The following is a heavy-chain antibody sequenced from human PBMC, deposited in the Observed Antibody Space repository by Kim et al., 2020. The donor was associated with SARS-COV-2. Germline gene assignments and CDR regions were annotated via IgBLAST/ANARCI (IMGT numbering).Heavy chain of an antibody. CDR3: ANMVVVEDYNYYYYYGMDV. CDR2: ISGGGVNK. D-gene: IGHD2-15*01. V-gene: IGHV3-23*01. J-gene: IGHJ6*02. Sequence: GGSLRLSCVGSGFTFDIYAMSWVRQAPGKGLEWVSVISGGGVNKFYADSVRGRFTTSRDNSKNTLYLQMNSLRDEDTALYYCANMVVVEDYNYYYYYGMDVWGQGTTVTVSS. CDR1: GFTFDIYA.